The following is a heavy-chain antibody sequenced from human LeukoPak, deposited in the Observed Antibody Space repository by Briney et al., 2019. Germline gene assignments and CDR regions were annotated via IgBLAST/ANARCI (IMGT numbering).Heavy chain of an antibody. V-gene: IGHV1-18*01. Sequence: ASVKVSCKASGYTFTSYGISWVRQAPGQGLEWMGWISAYNGNTNYAQKLQGRVTMTTDTSTSTAYMVLRSLRSDDTAVYYCARDYGSYYYGSGSYYVWGKGTTVTVSS. CDR3: ARDYGSYYYGSGSYYV. D-gene: IGHD3-10*01. CDR2: ISAYNGNT. CDR1: GYTFTSYG. J-gene: IGHJ6*04.